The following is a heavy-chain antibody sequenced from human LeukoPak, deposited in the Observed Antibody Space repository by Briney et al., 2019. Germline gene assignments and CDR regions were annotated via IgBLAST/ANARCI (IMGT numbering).Heavy chain of an antibody. CDR3: ARDPNPYDSSNYYVGFDY. CDR2: INPSGGST. CDR1: GYTFTSSY. Sequence: ASVKVSCKASGYTFTSSYMHWVRQAPGQGLEWMGIINPSGGSTSYAQKFQGRVTMTRDTSTSTVYMELSSLRSEDTAVYFCARDPNPYDSSNYYVGFDYWGQGTLVTVSS. V-gene: IGHV1-46*01. J-gene: IGHJ4*02. D-gene: IGHD3-22*01.